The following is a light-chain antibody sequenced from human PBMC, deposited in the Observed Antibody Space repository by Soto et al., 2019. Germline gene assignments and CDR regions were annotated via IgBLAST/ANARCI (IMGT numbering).Light chain of an antibody. CDR3: CSYAGDNTYV. J-gene: IGLJ1*01. V-gene: IGLV2-23*02. Sequence: QSALTQPASVSGSPGQSITISCTGTGSDVGQYNLVSWYQQHPGKAPKLMIFEVSKRPSGVSNRFSGSKSDNTASLTISGLQAEDEADYYCCSYAGDNTYVFGTGTQLTVL. CDR1: GSDVGQYNL. CDR2: EVS.